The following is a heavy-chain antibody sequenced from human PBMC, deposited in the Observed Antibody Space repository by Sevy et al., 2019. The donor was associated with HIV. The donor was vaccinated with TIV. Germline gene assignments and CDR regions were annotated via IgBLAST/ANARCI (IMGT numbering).Heavy chain of an antibody. Sequence: SETLSLTCAVYGGSFSGYYWSWIRQPPGKGLEWIGEINHSGSTNYNPSLKSRVTTSVDTSKNQFSLKLSSVTAADTAVYYCARLVVTASARFDYWGQGTLVTVSS. CDR2: INHSGST. CDR3: ARLVVTASARFDY. D-gene: IGHD2-21*02. J-gene: IGHJ4*02. CDR1: GGSFSGYY. V-gene: IGHV4-34*01.